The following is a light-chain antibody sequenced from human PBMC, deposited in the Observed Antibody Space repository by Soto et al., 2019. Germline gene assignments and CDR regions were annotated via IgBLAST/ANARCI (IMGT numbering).Light chain of an antibody. V-gene: IGLV2-14*01. CDR3: SSYASSSSCA. Sequence: QSALTQPASVSGSPGQSITISCTGTSSDVGGYNHVSWYQQHPGKAPKLIIFEVRNRPSGVSDCFSASKSGNTASLTISGLQTEDEAVYYCSSYASSSSCAFGTGTKVTVL. J-gene: IGLJ1*01. CDR2: EVR. CDR1: SSDVGGYNH.